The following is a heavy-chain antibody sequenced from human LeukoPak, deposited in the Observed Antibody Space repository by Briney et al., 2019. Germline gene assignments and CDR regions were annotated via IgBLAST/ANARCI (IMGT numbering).Heavy chain of an antibody. D-gene: IGHD5-24*01. J-gene: IGHJ4*02. Sequence: GGSLRLSYAASGFVISSYEMNWVRQAPGKGLKWVSYISLNGDTIHYADAVRGRFTFSRDNAKNSVFLQMNSLRAEDTAVYYCATRQPYTGYIYWGQGTLVSVSS. CDR1: GFVISSYE. CDR2: ISLNGDTI. CDR3: ATRQPYTGYIY. V-gene: IGHV3-48*03.